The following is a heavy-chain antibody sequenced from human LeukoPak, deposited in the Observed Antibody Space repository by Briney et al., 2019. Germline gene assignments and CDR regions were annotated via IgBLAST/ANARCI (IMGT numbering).Heavy chain of an antibody. D-gene: IGHD3-10*01. CDR3: AKDSGSSGYYYGSGSYYSPLPTSY. Sequence: GGSLRLSCAASGFTFSSYGMHWVRQAPGKGLEWVAVISYDGSNKYYADSVKGRFTISRDNSKNTLYLQMNSLRAEDTAVYYCAKDSGSSGYYYGSGSYYSPLPTSYWGQGTLVTVSS. V-gene: IGHV3-30*18. CDR2: ISYDGSNK. CDR1: GFTFSSYG. J-gene: IGHJ4*02.